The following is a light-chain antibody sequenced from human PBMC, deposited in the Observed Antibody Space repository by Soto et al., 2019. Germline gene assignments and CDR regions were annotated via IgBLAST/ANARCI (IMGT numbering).Light chain of an antibody. Sequence: EIVLTQSPATLSLSPGERANLSCRASQSVSSYLAWYQQKPGQAPRLLIYDASNRATGIPARFSGSGSGTDFALTISSLEPEDFAVYYCQQRRYWPITFGQGTRLEIK. CDR2: DAS. CDR1: QSVSSY. CDR3: QQRRYWPIT. J-gene: IGKJ5*01. V-gene: IGKV3-11*01.